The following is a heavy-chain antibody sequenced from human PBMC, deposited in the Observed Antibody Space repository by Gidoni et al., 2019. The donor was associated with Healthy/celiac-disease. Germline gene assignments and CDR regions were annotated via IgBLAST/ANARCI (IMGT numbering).Heavy chain of an antibody. Sequence: EVQLVQSGAAVKKQGGSLQISCTGSGYSFTSYWIGWVRQMPGKGLEWMGVIYPDDSDTRYSPSFQGQFTISADKSSSTAYLQWSSLKASDTAIYYCARYCSGGSCYSGSVWFDPWGQGTLVTVSS. CDR1: GYSFTSYW. V-gene: IGHV5-51*03. D-gene: IGHD2-15*01. J-gene: IGHJ5*02. CDR2: IYPDDSDT. CDR3: ARYCSGGSCYSGSVWFDP.